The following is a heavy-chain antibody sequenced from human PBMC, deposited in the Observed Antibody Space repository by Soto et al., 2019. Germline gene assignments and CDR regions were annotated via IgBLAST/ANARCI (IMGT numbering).Heavy chain of an antibody. J-gene: IGHJ3*02. CDR1: GGSITGSSYY. V-gene: IGHV4-39*01. CDR3: ARPPTASLDAFEI. Sequence: WETLSLTGTVSGGSITGSSYYWGGIRQPPGKGLEWIGSIYYSGSTYYNPSLKSRVTISVDTSKSQFSLKLNSVTAADTSVYYCARPPTASLDAFEIWGQGTMVTVSS. CDR2: IYYSGST.